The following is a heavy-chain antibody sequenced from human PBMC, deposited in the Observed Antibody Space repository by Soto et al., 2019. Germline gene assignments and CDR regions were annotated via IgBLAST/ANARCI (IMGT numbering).Heavy chain of an antibody. J-gene: IGHJ3*02. CDR3: ARARHYYDFWRGYYMPHAFDI. CDR1: GGYIISGDYY. V-gene: IGHV4-30-4*01. D-gene: IGHD3-3*01. Sequence: VSGGYIISGDYYRSRNRQPPGKGLEWIGYIYYSGSTYYNPSLKSRVTISVDTSKTQFSLTLSSVTAADTAVYYCARARHYYDFWRGYYMPHAFDIWGQGTMVTLSA. CDR2: IYYSGST.